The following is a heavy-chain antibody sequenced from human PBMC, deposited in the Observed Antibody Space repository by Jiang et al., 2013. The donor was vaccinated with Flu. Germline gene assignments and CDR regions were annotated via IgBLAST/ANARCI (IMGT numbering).Heavy chain of an antibody. V-gene: IGHV5-51*01. D-gene: IGHD2-15*01. CDR2: IYPGDSDT. J-gene: IGHJ3*02. Sequence: GAEVKKPGESLKISCKGSGYRSISYWIGWVRQMPGKGLEWMGIIYPGDSDTRYSPAFQGQVTISADKSLSTAYLQWSGLKASDTAMYYCARRRYCSGVRCDDAFDIWGQGTMVTVSS. CDR3: ARRRYCSGVRCDDAFDI. CDR1: GYRSISYW.